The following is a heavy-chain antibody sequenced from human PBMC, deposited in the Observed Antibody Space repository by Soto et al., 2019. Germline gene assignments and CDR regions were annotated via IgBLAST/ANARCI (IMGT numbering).Heavy chain of an antibody. CDR2: IYYSGST. J-gene: IGHJ4*02. D-gene: IGHD6-13*01. CDR3: ARQNRYSPPGY. CDR1: GGSISSSSYY. V-gene: IGHV4-39*01. Sequence: QLQLQESGPGLVKPSETLSLTCTVSGGSISSSSYYWGWIRPPPGQGLEWIGSIYYSGSTYYNPALKSRVPISVDTSKNQVSLRRSSVTAADTAVYYCARQNRYSPPGYWGPGTLVTVSS.